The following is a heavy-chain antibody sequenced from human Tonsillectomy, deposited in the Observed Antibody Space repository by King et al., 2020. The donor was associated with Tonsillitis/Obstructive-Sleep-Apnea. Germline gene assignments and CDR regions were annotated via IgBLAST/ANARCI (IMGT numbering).Heavy chain of an antibody. Sequence: VQLQQSGPGLVKPSQTLSLTFAISGGSVSSNKAAGNWIRHSPSRGLEWQGRTYYRSKWYYYYAVSVKNRIIINPDTSKNQFSLQLNSVTPEDTAVYYCARMKDAAGRPFDYWGQGSLVTVSS. V-gene: IGHV6-1*01. CDR3: ARMKDAAGRPFDY. J-gene: IGHJ4*02. CDR2: TYYRSKWYY. D-gene: IGHD6-19*01. CDR1: GGSVSSNKAA.